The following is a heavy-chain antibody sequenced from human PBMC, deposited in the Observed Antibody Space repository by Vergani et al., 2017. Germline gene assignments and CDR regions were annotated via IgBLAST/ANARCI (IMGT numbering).Heavy chain of an antibody. D-gene: IGHD3-9*01. CDR1: GGSIRSTFYY. J-gene: IGHJ6*02. Sequence: QLQLQESDPGLVKPSETLSLTCTVSGGSIRSTFYYWGWIRQPPGKGLEWIGTLYYSVSTYYNPSLKSRVTISVDTSKNHFSLKLNSVTAADTAVYYCARALKLRYSPVDDYYDYDMDVWGQGTTVTVSS. CDR2: LYYSVST. CDR3: ARALKLRYSPVDDYYDYDMDV. V-gene: IGHV4-39*07.